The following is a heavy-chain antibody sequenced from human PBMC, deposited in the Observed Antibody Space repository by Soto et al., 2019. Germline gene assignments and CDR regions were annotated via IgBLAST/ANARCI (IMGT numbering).Heavy chain of an antibody. J-gene: IGHJ6*03. D-gene: IGHD3-3*01. V-gene: IGHV4-34*01. CDR2: INHSGST. CDR1: GGSFSGYY. Sequence: QVQLQQWGAGLLKPSETLSLTCAVYGGSFSGYYWSWIRQPPGKGLEWIGEINHSGSTNYNPSLKGRVTLSVDPSKNPFSLKLSSVTAADTAVYYCARADYDFWSGYYTHYYYYMDVWGKGTTVTVSS. CDR3: ARADYDFWSGYYTHYYYYMDV.